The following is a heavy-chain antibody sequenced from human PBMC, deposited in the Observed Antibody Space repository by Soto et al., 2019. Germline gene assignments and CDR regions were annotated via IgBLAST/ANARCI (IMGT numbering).Heavy chain of an antibody. Sequence: GGSLRLSCAASGFTFSSYAMSWVRQAPGKGLEWVSAISGSGGSTYYADSVKGRSTIPKYNSKNTLYLQLNSLGAEDTAVYYCASWTPRFLEYLSRLDYWGQGTLVTVSS. CDR3: ASWTPRFLEYLSRLDY. D-gene: IGHD3-3*01. J-gene: IGHJ4*02. CDR2: ISGSGGST. V-gene: IGHV3-23*01. CDR1: GFTFSSYA.